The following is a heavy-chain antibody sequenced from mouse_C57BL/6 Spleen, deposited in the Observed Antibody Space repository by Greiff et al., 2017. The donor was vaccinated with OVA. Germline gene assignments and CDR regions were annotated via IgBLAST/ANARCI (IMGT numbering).Heavy chain of an antibody. D-gene: IGHD1-1*01. J-gene: IGHJ2*01. CDR2: IDPSDSYT. CDR1: GYTFTSYW. V-gene: IGHV1-69*01. Sequence: QVQLQQPGAELVMPGASVKLSCKASGYTFTSYWMHWVKQRPGQGLEWIGEIDPSDSYTNYNQKFKGKSTLTVDKSSRTAYMQLSSLTSEDSAVYYCARDYGSFDYWGQGTTLTVSS. CDR3: ARDYGSFDY.